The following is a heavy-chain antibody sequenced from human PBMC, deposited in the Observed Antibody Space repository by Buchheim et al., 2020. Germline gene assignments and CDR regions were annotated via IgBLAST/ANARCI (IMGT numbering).Heavy chain of an antibody. J-gene: IGHJ4*02. CDR2: INHSGST. Sequence: QVQLQQWGAGLLKPSETLSLTCAVYGGSFSGYYWSWIRQPPGKGLEWIGEINHSGSTNYNPSLKSRVTISVNTSKNQFSLKLSSVTAADTAVYYCAREVVPAAMDGPYFDYWGQGTL. D-gene: IGHD2-2*01. CDR3: AREVVPAAMDGPYFDY. V-gene: IGHV4-34*01. CDR1: GGSFSGYY.